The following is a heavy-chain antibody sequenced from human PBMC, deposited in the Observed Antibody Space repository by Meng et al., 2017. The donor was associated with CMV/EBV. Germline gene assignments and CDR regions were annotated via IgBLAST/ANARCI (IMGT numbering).Heavy chain of an antibody. V-gene: IGHV1-18*01. CDR2: ISAYNGNT. J-gene: IGHJ4*02. CDR3: ARGGRYYYDSSGYCDY. Sequence: GQWVQVVSGVEEPGALSKCSCKASGYTFTSYGIRWVRQAPGPGLEWMGWISAYNGNTNYAQKLQGRVTMTTDTSTSTAYMELRSLRSDDTAVYYCARGGRYYYDSSGYCDYWGQGTLVTVSS. D-gene: IGHD3-22*01. CDR1: GYTFTSYG.